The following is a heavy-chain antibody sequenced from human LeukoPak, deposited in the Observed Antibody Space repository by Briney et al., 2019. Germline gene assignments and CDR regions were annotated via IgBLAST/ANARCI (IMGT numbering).Heavy chain of an antibody. V-gene: IGHV3-66*01. D-gene: IGHD6-13*01. CDR2: IYSGGST. J-gene: IGHJ5*02. CDR1: GFTVSSNY. Sequence: GGSLRLSCAASGFTVSSNYMSWVRQAPGKGLEWVSVIYSGGSTYYADSVKGRFTISRDNSKNTLYLQTNSLRAEDTAVYYCARGLAGFTWYSSRPNWFDPWGQGTLVTVSS. CDR3: ARGLAGFTWYSSRPNWFDP.